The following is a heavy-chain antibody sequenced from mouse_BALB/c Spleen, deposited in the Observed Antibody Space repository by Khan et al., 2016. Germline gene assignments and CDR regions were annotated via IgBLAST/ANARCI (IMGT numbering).Heavy chain of an antibody. D-gene: IGHD1-3*01. Sequence: QVQLKESGPGLVAPSQSLSITCTVSGFSLTSYGVHWVRQPPGKGLEWLGVIWAGGSTNYNSALMSRLSISKDNSKSQVVLKMNSRQNDDTAMNYCPRLEDIWGQGTTLTVTS. CDR3: PRLEDI. CDR1: GFSLTSYG. J-gene: IGHJ2*01. V-gene: IGHV2-9*02. CDR2: IWAGGST.